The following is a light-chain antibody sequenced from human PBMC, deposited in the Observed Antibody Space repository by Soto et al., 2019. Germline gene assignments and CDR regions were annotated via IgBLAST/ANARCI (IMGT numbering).Light chain of an antibody. V-gene: IGKV1-5*03. CDR2: KAS. Sequence: DIQMTQSPSTLSGSVGDRVTITCRASQTISSWLAWYQQKPGKAPKLLIYKASTLKSGVPSRFSGSGSGTEFTLPISRLQPDDFSTYYCQHYNSYSGAFGQGTQVELK. CDR1: QTISSW. CDR3: QHYNSYSGA. J-gene: IGKJ1*01.